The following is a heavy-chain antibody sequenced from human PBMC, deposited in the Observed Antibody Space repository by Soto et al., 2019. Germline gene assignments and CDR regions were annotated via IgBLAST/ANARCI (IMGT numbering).Heavy chain of an antibody. CDR2: IYPGDSDT. V-gene: IGHV5-51*01. J-gene: IGHJ4*02. CDR1: GYSFTSYW. Sequence: PGESLKISCKGSGYSFTSYWIGWVRQMPGKGLEWMGIIYPGDSDTRYSPSSQGQVTISADKSISTAYLQWSSLKASDTAMYYCARVSGSSGWLHLFDYWGQGTLVTVSS. D-gene: IGHD6-19*01. CDR3: ARVSGSSGWLHLFDY.